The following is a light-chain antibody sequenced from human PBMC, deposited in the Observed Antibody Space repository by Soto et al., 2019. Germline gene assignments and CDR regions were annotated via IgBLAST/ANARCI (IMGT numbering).Light chain of an antibody. J-gene: IGLJ1*01. CDR1: STDVGDYKY. CDR2: DVS. Sequence: SVLTQPASVSGSPGQSITISCTGTSTDVGDYKYVSWYQKHPGKAPKLIIFDVSSRPAGISNRFSGSKSGKTASLTISGLQPEDESDFYCSTYTSSNTPNYVFGTGTKLTVL. CDR3: STYTSSNTPNYV. V-gene: IGLV2-14*01.